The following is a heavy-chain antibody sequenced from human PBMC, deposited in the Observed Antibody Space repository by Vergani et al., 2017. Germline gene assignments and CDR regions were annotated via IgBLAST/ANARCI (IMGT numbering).Heavy chain of an antibody. CDR3: ARDRLAVAGTGGIPDAFDI. J-gene: IGHJ3*02. Sequence: QVQLVQSGAEVKKPGASVKVSCKASGYTFTSYGISWVRQAPGQGLEWMGWISAYNGNTNYAQMLQGRVTMTTDTSTSTAYMELRSLRSDDTAVYYCARDRLAVAGTGGIPDAFDIWGQGTMVTVSS. V-gene: IGHV1-18*01. CDR1: GYTFTSYG. D-gene: IGHD6-19*01. CDR2: ISAYNGNT.